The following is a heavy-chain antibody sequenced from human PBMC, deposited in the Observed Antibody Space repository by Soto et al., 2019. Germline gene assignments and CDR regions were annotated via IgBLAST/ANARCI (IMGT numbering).Heavy chain of an antibody. D-gene: IGHD1-26*01. Sequence: ASVKVSCKASGYTSTSYAKHWVRQAPGQRLEWMGWINAGNGNTKYSQKFQGRVTITRDTSASTAYMELSSLRSEDTAVYYCARGSGSYYFDYWGQGTLVTVSS. J-gene: IGHJ4*02. CDR3: ARGSGSYYFDY. CDR2: INAGNGNT. CDR1: GYTSTSYA. V-gene: IGHV1-3*01.